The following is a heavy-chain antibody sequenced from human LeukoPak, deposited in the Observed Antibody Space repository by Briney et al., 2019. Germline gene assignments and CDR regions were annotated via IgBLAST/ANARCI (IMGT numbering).Heavy chain of an antibody. CDR3: ASGEVGYPDY. V-gene: IGHV3-30-3*01. J-gene: IGHJ4*02. CDR2: ISYDGYTK. Sequence: PGGSLRLSCAASGFTFSSYAMHWVRQAPGNGLEWVTLISYDGYTKYYADSVKGRFTISRDNSKNTLYLQMNSLRPEDTAVYYCASGEVGYPDYWGQGTLVTVSS. D-gene: IGHD3-10*01. CDR1: GFTFSSYA.